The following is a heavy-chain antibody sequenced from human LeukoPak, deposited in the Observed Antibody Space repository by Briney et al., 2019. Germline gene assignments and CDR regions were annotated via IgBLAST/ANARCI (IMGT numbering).Heavy chain of an antibody. J-gene: IGHJ4*02. CDR1: GGTFSSYA. Sequence: SVKVSCKASGGTFSSYAISWVRQAPGQGLEWMGGIIPIFGTANYAQKFQGRVTITADESTSTAYMELSSLRSEDTAVYYCARRSDYGRYYFDYWGQGTLVAVSS. CDR3: ARRSDYGRYYFDY. D-gene: IGHD4/OR15-4a*01. CDR2: IIPIFGTA. V-gene: IGHV1-69*13.